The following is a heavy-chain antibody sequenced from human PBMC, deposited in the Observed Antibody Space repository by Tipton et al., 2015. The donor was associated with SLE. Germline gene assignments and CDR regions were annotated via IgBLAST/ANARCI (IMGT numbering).Heavy chain of an antibody. CDR2: ITGDGSST. J-gene: IGHJ4*02. CDR3: VRGGFGSGLDQ. Sequence: GSLRLSCAASGFTFNMHWMHWVRQTPGKGLVWVSFITGDGSSTTYADSVKGRFTISRDNARNTLYLQMNSLRGEDTAVYYCVRGGFGSGLDQWGQGTLVTVAS. V-gene: IGHV3-74*01. D-gene: IGHD3-10*01. CDR1: GFTFNMHW.